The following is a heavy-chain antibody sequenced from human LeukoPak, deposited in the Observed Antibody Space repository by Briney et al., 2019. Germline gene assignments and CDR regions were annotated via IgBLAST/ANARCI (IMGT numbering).Heavy chain of an antibody. Sequence: GGTLRLSCAASGITFSSYGMSWVRQAPGKGLEWVSFIYSAGSTHYSDSVKGRFTISIDNSKNTLYLQMNSLRVEDTAVYYCARRAGAYSHPYDYWGQGTLVTVSS. D-gene: IGHD4/OR15-4a*01. CDR2: IYSAGST. J-gene: IGHJ4*02. CDR3: ARRAGAYSHPYDY. CDR1: GITFSSYG. V-gene: IGHV3-53*01.